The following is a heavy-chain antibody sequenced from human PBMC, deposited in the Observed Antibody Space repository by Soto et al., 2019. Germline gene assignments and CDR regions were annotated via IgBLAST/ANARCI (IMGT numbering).Heavy chain of an antibody. CDR1: GGSMNSGDYY. V-gene: IGHV4-30-4*01. CDR2: VHYSGST. J-gene: IGHJ4*02. CDR3: ARRGYGGSDPPHCDY. D-gene: IGHD5-12*01. Sequence: QVQLQESGPGLVKPSQTLSLTCTVSGGSMNSGDYYWSWIRQPPGEGLEWIGYVHYSGSTYYNPSLKSRVTISIDTSENQFSLRLNSVTAADTAVYYCARRGYGGSDPPHCDYWGQGSLVTVSS.